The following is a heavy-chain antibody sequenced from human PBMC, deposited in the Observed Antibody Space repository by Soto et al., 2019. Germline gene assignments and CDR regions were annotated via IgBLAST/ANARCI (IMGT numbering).Heavy chain of an antibody. CDR3: ARDSTYYYDSSGYYPWWFDS. D-gene: IGHD3-22*01. Sequence: SVKVSCKASGGTFSSYAISWVRQAPGLGLEWMGGIIPIFGTANYTQKFQGRVTITADESTSTAYMELSSLRSEDTAVYYCARDSTYYYDSSGYYPWWFDSWGQGTLVTVSS. J-gene: IGHJ5*01. CDR2: IIPIFGTA. CDR1: GGTFSSYA. V-gene: IGHV1-69*13.